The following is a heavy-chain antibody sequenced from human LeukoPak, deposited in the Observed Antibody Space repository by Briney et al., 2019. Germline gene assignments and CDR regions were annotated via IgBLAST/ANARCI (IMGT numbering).Heavy chain of an antibody. CDR1: GFTFSSYA. CDR2: ISGSGGST. CDR3: AKWGMNSFRYCSSTSCSPYFDY. D-gene: IGHD2-2*01. J-gene: IGHJ4*02. V-gene: IGHV3-23*01. Sequence: GGSLRLSCAASGFTFSSYAMIWVRQAPGKGLEWVSAISGSGGSTYYADSVKGRFTISRDNSKNTLYLQMNSLRAEDTAVYYCAKWGMNSFRYCSSTSCSPYFDYWGQGTLVTVSS.